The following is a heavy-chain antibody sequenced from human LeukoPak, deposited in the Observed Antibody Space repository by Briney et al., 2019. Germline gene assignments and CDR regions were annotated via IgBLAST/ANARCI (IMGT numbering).Heavy chain of an antibody. CDR1: SYSINSGYY. Sequence: SETLSLTCTVSSYSINSGYYWGWIRQPPGKGLEWIGYVYYSGSTNYNPSLKSRVTILVDTSKNQFSLKLSSVTAADTAVYYCARVPPGNDAFDIWGQGTMVTVSS. V-gene: IGHV4-59*01. CDR3: ARVPPGNDAFDI. J-gene: IGHJ3*02. CDR2: VYYSGST.